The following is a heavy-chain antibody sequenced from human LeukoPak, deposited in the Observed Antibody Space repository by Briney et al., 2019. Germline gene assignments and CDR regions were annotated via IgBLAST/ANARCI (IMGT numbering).Heavy chain of an antibody. V-gene: IGHV4-59*01. CDR2: IYYSGST. CDR1: GGSISSYY. Sequence: SETLSLTCTVSGGSISSYYWSWIRQPPGKGLEWIGYIYYSGSTNYNPPLKSRVTISVDTSKNQLSLKLSSVTAADTAVYYCAREVPSGSFDYWGQGTLVTVSS. D-gene: IGHD1-26*01. CDR3: AREVPSGSFDY. J-gene: IGHJ4*02.